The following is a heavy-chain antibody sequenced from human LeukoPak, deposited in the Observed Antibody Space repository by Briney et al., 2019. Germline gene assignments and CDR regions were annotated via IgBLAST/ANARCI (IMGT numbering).Heavy chain of an antibody. D-gene: IGHD3-22*01. CDR1: GFTFRSHA. J-gene: IGHJ1*01. V-gene: IGHV3-33*03. CDR3: AKDQYDYEQVGCYFHH. Sequence: GGSLRLSCAASGFTFRSHAMHWVRQAPGKGLEWVAVIWYDGSSKFYADSVKGRFTISRDNSKNTLFLQMNSLRADDTAIYYCAKDQYDYEQVGCYFHHWGQGTLVTVSS. CDR2: IWYDGSSK.